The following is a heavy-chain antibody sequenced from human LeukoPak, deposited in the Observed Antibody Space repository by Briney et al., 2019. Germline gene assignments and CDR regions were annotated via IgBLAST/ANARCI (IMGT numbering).Heavy chain of an antibody. V-gene: IGHV1-18*01. CDR1: GYTFTSYG. CDR2: ISAYNSNT. D-gene: IGHD2-15*01. CDR3: AREEGYCSGGSCRDL. Sequence: ASVNVSCKASGYTFTSYGISWARQAPGQGLEWMGWISAYNSNTNYAQKLQGRVTMTTDTSTSTAYMELRSLRSDDTAVYYCAREEGYCSGGSCRDLWGQGTLVTVSS. J-gene: IGHJ5*02.